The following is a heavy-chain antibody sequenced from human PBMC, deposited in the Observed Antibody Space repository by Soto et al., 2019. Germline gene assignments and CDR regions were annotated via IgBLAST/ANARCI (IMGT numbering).Heavy chain of an antibody. CDR1: GGSISRYY. Sequence: QVQLQESGPGLVKPSETLSLTCIVSGGSISRYYWSWIRQPPGKGLEWIGDIYYSGRTNYNPSLKSRVTISLDTSKNQFSLKLSSVTAADTAVYYCASFSSSDYVSFDYWGQGTLVTVSS. CDR2: IYYSGRT. CDR3: ASFSSSDYVSFDY. V-gene: IGHV4-59*01. J-gene: IGHJ4*02. D-gene: IGHD6-6*01.